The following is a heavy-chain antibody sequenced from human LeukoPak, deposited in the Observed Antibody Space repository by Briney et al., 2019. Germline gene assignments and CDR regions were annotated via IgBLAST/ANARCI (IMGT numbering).Heavy chain of an antibody. CDR1: GGSFSGYY. CDR3: ARRGYDSSGYLSYYFDF. V-gene: IGHV4-34*01. D-gene: IGHD3-22*01. Sequence: PSETLSLTCAVYGGSFSGYYWSWIRQPPGKGLEWIGEINHSGSTNYNPSLKSRVTTSADTSKKHFSLKLSSVTAADTAVYYCARRGYDSSGYLSYYFDFWGQGTLVTVSS. CDR2: INHSGST. J-gene: IGHJ4*02.